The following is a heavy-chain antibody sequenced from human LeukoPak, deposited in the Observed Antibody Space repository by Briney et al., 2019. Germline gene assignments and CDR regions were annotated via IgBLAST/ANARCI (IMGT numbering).Heavy chain of an antibody. D-gene: IGHD4-17*01. CDR1: GFTFSSYG. Sequence: PGGSLRPSCAASGFTFSSYGLHWVRQAPGKGLEWVALIRSDGSSKNYADSVKGRFTISRDASKNTVYLQMSSLRAEDTAVYSCARWSGDYPSYYLDYWGQGTLVTVSS. CDR2: IRSDGSSK. J-gene: IGHJ4*02. V-gene: IGHV3-30*02. CDR3: ARWSGDYPSYYLDY.